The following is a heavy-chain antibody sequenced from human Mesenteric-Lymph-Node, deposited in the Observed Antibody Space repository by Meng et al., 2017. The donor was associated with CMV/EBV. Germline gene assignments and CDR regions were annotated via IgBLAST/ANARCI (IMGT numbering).Heavy chain of an antibody. CDR1: GINVRDTY. Sequence: ELHLVASGGGLVQPGGSLRLSCAASGINVRDTYMSWVRQAPGKGLEWVCIIYRGDNTYYIDSVTDRFTVSRDNSKNTMYLQMNSLRVEDTAVYYCTGDSVSNPNLDYWGQGTLVTVAS. CDR2: IYRGDNT. CDR3: TGDSVSNPNLDY. J-gene: IGHJ4*02. D-gene: IGHD3-10*01. V-gene: IGHV3-66*01.